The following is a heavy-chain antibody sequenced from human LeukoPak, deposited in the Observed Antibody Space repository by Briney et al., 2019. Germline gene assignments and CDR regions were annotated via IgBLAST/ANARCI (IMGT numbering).Heavy chain of an antibody. V-gene: IGHV3-21*01. D-gene: IGHD3-10*02. CDR3: AELGITMIGGV. CDR2: ITSSGTYI. Sequence: GGTLRLSCAASGFTFSSYNMNWVRQAPGKALEWVSSITSSGTYIFYADSVKGRFTISRGNAKNSLYLQMNSLRAEDTAVYYCAELGITMIGGVWGKGATVTISS. CDR1: GFTFSSYN. J-gene: IGHJ6*04.